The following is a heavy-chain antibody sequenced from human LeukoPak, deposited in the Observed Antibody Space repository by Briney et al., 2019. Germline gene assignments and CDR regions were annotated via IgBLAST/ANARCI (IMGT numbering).Heavy chain of an antibody. CDR2: MQQDRSEQ. D-gene: IGHD2-2*01. CDR3: ARDCSSIICYPEC. Sequence: GGSLRLSCAASGFNLRLLWMLCLRQARGKGLELLANMQQDRSEQYYVDSVKGRFTISRVNAENSLYVQMNSRRAEDSDVYFGARDCSSIICYPECWGQGTQVNVSS. J-gene: IGHJ4*02. V-gene: IGHV3-7*04. CDR1: GFNLRLLW.